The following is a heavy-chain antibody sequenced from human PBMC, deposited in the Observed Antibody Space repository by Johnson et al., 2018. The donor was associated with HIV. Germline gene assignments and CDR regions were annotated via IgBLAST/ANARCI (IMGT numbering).Heavy chain of an antibody. D-gene: IGHD6-19*01. Sequence: QVQLVESGGGVVQPGGSLRVSCTASGFTFSSYGMHWVRQAPGKGLEWVTFIRYDRSNKYYADSVKGRFTISRDNAKNTLYLQMNSLRPEDTAVYYCAKDFGSGWADAFDMWGQGTMVIVSS. V-gene: IGHV3-30*02. CDR2: IRYDRSNK. CDR3: AKDFGSGWADAFDM. CDR1: GFTFSSYG. J-gene: IGHJ3*02.